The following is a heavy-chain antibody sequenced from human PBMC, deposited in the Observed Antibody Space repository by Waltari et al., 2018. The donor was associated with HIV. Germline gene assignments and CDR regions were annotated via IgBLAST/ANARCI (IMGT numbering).Heavy chain of an antibody. V-gene: IGHV3-21*01. Sequence: AASGFSFRDYSMNWVRQAPGKGLEWVASISSASAYTYYADSVKGRFTISRDNARNSLYLQMNSLRAEDTAVYYCARDPSMIVVVAGRDFDYWGQGTLVTVSS. CDR1: GFSFRDYS. J-gene: IGHJ4*02. CDR2: ISSASAYT. CDR3: ARDPSMIVVVAGRDFDY. D-gene: IGHD3-22*01.